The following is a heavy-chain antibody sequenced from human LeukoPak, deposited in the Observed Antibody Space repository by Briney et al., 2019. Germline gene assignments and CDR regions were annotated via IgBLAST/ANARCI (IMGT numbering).Heavy chain of an antibody. CDR1: GGSFSGYY. V-gene: IGHV4-59*10. J-gene: IGHJ3*02. D-gene: IGHD3-22*01. CDR3: ARGGSGYRSAFDI. Sequence: SETLSLTCAVYGGSFSGYYWSWIRQPAGKGLEWIGRIYTSGSTNYNPSLKSRVTMSVDTSKNQFSLKLSSVTAADTAVYYCARGGSGYRSAFDIWGQGTMVTVSS. CDR2: IYTSGST.